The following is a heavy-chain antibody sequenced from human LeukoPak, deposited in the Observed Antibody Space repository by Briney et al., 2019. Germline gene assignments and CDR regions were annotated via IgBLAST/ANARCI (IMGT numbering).Heavy chain of an antibody. J-gene: IGHJ4*02. CDR1: GYTFTGYY. D-gene: IGHD5-24*01. V-gene: IGHV1-2*02. CDR2: INPNSGGT. CDR3: ARIGVEMATILYFDY. Sequence: ASVKVSCKASGYTFTGYYLHWVRQAPGQGLEWMGWINPNSGGTNYAQKFQGRVTITRDTSISTAYMELSRLRSDDTAVYYCARIGVEMATILYFDYWGQGTLVTVSS.